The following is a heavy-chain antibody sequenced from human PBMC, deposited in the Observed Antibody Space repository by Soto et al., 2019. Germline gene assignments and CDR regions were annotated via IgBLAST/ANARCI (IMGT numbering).Heavy chain of an antibody. Sequence: QVQLVESGGGVVQPGRSLRLSCAASGFTFSSYSMHWVRQAPGKGLEWVAVISYDGSNKFYADSVKGRFTISRDNSKSTLDLQINTLRAEGTAVYYCARDGYYYASSGQYPDNGGQGTLLTVSS. CDR1: GFTFSSYS. D-gene: IGHD3-22*01. J-gene: IGHJ4*02. CDR3: ARDGYYYASSGQYPDN. CDR2: ISYDGSNK. V-gene: IGHV3-30-3*01.